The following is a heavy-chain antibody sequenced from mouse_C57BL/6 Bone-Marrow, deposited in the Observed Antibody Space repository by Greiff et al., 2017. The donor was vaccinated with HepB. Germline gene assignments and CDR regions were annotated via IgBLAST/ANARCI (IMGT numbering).Heavy chain of an antibody. Sequence: QVQLQQSGAELVKPGASVKLSCKATAYTFTSYWMHWVKQRPGQGLEWIGMIHPNSGSTNYNEKFKSKATLSEDKSYSTAYLGLHNLTSEDSAVYCCGRLGLSWFAYWGQGTLVTVSA. V-gene: IGHV1-64*01. J-gene: IGHJ3*01. CDR1: AYTFTSYW. D-gene: IGHD1-1*01. CDR2: IHPNSGST. CDR3: GRLGLSWFAY.